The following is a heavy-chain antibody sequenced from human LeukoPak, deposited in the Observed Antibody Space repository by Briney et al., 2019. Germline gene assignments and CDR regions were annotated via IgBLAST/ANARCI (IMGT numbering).Heavy chain of an antibody. J-gene: IGHJ4*02. CDR2: ISSRGDST. Sequence: GGSLILSCAASGFTFSNFAMSWVRQLPGRGLEWVSTISSRGDSTYVTDTVKGRITISRDNSKNSLYLQMNSVRAEDTAVYYCAKGPRPDITVAHTVENWGQGTLVTVSS. CDR1: GFTFSNFA. CDR3: AKGPRPDITVAHTVEN. V-gene: IGHV3-23*01. D-gene: IGHD6-19*01.